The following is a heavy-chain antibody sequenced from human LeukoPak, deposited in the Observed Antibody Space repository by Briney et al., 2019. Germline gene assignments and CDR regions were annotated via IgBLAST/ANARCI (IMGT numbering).Heavy chain of an antibody. CDR3: ARQMGTTNDAFDI. D-gene: IGHD4-11*01. CDR1: GYSFTTYW. CDR2: IYPGDSDT. V-gene: IGHV5-51*01. Sequence: GESLKISCKGSGYSFTTYWIGWVRQMPGKGLEWMGIIYPGDSDTRYSPSFQGQVTISADKSISTAYLQWSSLKASDTAMYYCARQMGTTNDAFDIWGQGTMVTVSS. J-gene: IGHJ3*02.